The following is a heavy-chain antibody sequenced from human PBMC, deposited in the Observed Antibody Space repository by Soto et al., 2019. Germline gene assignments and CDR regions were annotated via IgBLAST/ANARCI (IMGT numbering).Heavy chain of an antibody. CDR2: FDPEDGET. Sequence: ASVKVSCKVSGYTLTELSMHWVRQAPGKGLEWMGGFDPEDGETIYAQKSQGRVTMTEDTSTDTAYMELSSLRSEDTAVYYCATDCSSTSCYVYGMDVWGQGTTVTVSS. D-gene: IGHD2-2*01. CDR1: GYTLTELS. V-gene: IGHV1-24*01. J-gene: IGHJ6*02. CDR3: ATDCSSTSCYVYGMDV.